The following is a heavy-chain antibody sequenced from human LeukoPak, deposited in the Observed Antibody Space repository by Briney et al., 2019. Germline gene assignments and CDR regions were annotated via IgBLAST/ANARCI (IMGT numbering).Heavy chain of an antibody. V-gene: IGHV3-30*03. CDR1: GFTFSSYG. D-gene: IGHD3-3*01. CDR2: ISYDGSNK. J-gene: IGHJ6*02. CDR3: VRGSGYLYYYYYGMDV. Sequence: GRSLRLSCAASGFTFSSYGMHWVRQAPGKGLEWVAVISYDGSNKYYADSVKGRFTISRDNSKNTLYLQMNSLRAEDTAVYYSVRGSGYLYYYYYGMDVWGQGTTVTVSS.